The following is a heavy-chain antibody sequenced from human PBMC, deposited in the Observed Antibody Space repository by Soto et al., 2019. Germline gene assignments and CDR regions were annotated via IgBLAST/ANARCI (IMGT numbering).Heavy chain of an antibody. CDR3: ARGGGSTFTWFDP. Sequence: QLQLQESGPGLVKPSETLSLTCTVSGGSISSFNYFWGWIRQPPGKGLEWIGSLYYSGNTYYNPSLQSRVTISVDTSKKQCTLTLRSVTAADTAVYYCARGGGSTFTWFDPRGQGTLVTVSP. D-gene: IGHD2-15*01. CDR1: GGSISSFNYF. V-gene: IGHV4-39*01. CDR2: LYYSGNT. J-gene: IGHJ5*02.